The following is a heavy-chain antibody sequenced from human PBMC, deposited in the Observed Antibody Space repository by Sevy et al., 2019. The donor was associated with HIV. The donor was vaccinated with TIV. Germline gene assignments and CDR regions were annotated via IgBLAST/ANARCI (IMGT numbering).Heavy chain of an antibody. CDR1: GGSITSLY. Sequence: SETLSLTCTVSGGSITSLYWNWIRQPPGKGLEWIANFYSSGHINYNPSLKSRFTFSLDTSKNQLFLRLSSVTAADTAMYYCAGENAWGRGYSWGQGTLVTVSS. V-gene: IGHV4-59*08. J-gene: IGHJ4*02. CDR3: AGENAWGRGYS. D-gene: IGHD1-26*01. CDR2: FYSSGHI.